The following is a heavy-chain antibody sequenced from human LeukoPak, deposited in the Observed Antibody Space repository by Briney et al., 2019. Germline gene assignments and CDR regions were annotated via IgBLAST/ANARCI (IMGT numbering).Heavy chain of an antibody. CDR3: ARAGIVVVVAATTDAFDI. CDR2: ISAYNGNT. CDR1: GYTFTSYG. J-gene: IGHJ3*02. D-gene: IGHD2-15*01. Sequence: RGASVKVSCKASGYTFTSYGISWVRQAPGQGLEWMGWISAYNGNTNYAQILQGRVTTTTDTSTSTAYMELRSLRSDDTAVYYCARAGIVVVVAATTDAFDIWGQGTMVTVSS. V-gene: IGHV1-18*04.